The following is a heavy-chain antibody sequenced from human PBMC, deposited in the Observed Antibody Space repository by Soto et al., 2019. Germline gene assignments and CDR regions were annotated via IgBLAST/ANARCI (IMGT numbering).Heavy chain of an antibody. CDR1: GGTFSSYA. D-gene: IGHD6-13*01. J-gene: IGHJ6*02. CDR2: IIPIFGTA. V-gene: IGHV1-69*06. Sequence: SVKVSCKASGGTFSSYAISWVRQAPGQGLEWMGGIIPIFGTANYAQKFQGRVTITADKSTSTAYMELSSLRSEDTAVYYCARGKGSRSSWYPPFYYYYGMDVWGQGTTVTVSS. CDR3: ARGKGSRSSWYPPFYYYYGMDV.